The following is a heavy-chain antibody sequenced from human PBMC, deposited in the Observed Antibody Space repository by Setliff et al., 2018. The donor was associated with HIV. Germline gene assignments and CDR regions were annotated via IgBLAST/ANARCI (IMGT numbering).Heavy chain of an antibody. CDR3: ASPGPNYDGSAFDI. J-gene: IGHJ3*02. V-gene: IGHV1-69*05. CDR1: GGTFSSYA. Sequence: SVKVSCKASGGTFSSYAISWVRQAPGQGLEWMGGIIPIFGTANYAQKFQGRVTITTDESTSTAYMELSSLRSEDTAVCYCASPGPNYDGSAFDIWGQGTMVTVSS. CDR2: IIPIFGTA. D-gene: IGHD3-10*01.